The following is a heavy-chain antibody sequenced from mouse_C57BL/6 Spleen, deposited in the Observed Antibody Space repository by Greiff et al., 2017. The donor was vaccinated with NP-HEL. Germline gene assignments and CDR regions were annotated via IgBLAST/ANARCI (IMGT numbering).Heavy chain of an antibody. CDR3: ASLSYYGSSYFDY. CDR2: IDPANGNT. V-gene: IGHV14-3*01. J-gene: IGHJ2*01. D-gene: IGHD1-1*01. Sequence: VQLQQSVAELVRPGASVKLSCTASGFNIKNTYMHWVKQRPEQGLEWIGRIDPANGNTKYTPKFQGKATITADTSSNTAYLQLSSLTSEDTAIYYCASLSYYGSSYFDYWGQGTTLTVSS. CDR1: GFNIKNTY.